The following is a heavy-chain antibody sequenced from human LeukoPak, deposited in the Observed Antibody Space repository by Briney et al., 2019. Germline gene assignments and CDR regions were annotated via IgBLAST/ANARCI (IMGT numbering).Heavy chain of an antibody. V-gene: IGHV3-74*01. CDR2: INTDGTTT. Sequence: GGSLRLSCAASGLTFSNYWIHWVRQAPGEGLVWVSRINTDGTTTSHADSVKGRLTISRDNAKNTVYLQMNSLRAEDTAVYYCAKGMFYGGGGAFDIWGQGTMVTVSS. J-gene: IGHJ3*02. D-gene: IGHD3-10*02. CDR3: AKGMFYGGGGAFDI. CDR1: GLTFSNYW.